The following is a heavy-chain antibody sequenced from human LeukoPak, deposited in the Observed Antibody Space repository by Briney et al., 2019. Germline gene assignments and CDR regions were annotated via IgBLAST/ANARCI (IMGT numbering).Heavy chain of an antibody. CDR2: ISGSGGST. J-gene: IGHJ6*02. Sequence: PGGSLRLSCAASGFTFSSCAMSWVRQAPGKGLEWVLAISGSGGSTYYADSVKGQFTISRDNSKNTLYLQMNSLRAEDTAVYYCAKDIFPIVVVPAASMDVWGQGTTVTVSS. CDR3: AKDIFPIVVVPAASMDV. V-gene: IGHV3-23*01. CDR1: GFTFSSCA. D-gene: IGHD2-2*01.